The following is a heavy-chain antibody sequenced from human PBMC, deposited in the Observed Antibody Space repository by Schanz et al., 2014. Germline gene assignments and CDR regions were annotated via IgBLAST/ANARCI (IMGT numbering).Heavy chain of an antibody. CDR1: GFTVNNYA. V-gene: IGHV3-23*04. CDR3: AKDHPSSGWPAFDV. J-gene: IGHJ4*02. Sequence: AQLVESGGGVVQPGRSLRLSCTVSGFTVNNYAMNWVRQAPGRGLEWVSGITRQGTTYYADFVKGRFSISRDLSSNTLYLQMNSLRADDSAIYYCAKDHPSSGWPAFDVWGQGTQVTVSS. D-gene: IGHD6-19*01. CDR2: ITRQGTT.